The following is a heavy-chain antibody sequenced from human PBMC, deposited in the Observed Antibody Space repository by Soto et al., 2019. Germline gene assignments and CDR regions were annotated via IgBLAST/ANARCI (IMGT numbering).Heavy chain of an antibody. V-gene: IGHV4-39*01. CDR3: ARHGSY. Sequence: QLQLQESGPGLVKPSETLSLICNVSGVSIRSTSYYWTWIRQPPGKGLEWIGTIYFSGSTFYNPSLKSRVSISVDTSENQFSLNLTSVTDGDTAVYYCARHGSYWGQGTLVTVSS. CDR2: IYFSGST. CDR1: GVSIRSTSYY. J-gene: IGHJ4*02.